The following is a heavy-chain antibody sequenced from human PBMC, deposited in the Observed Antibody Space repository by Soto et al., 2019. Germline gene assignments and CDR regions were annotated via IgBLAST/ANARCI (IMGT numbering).Heavy chain of an antibody. J-gene: IGHJ4*02. Sequence: LTGTVSGSAISSSSYYCGWIRQPPGKGLEWIGSIYYSGSTKYNPSLKSRVTISVDTSKTQFSLKLSSVTAADTALYYCARSGVRDGYNSPYYFDYWGQGTLVTVSS. V-gene: IGHV4-39*07. CDR2: IYYSGST. CDR1: GSAISSSSYY. D-gene: IGHD5-12*01. CDR3: ARSGVRDGYNSPYYFDY.